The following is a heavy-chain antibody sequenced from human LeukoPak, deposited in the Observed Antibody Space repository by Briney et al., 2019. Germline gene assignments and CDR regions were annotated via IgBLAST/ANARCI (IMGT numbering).Heavy chain of an antibody. V-gene: IGHV1-18*01. CDR1: GYTFTSYA. D-gene: IGHD1-26*01. Sequence: ASVKVSCKASGYTFTSYAMHWVRQAPGQGLEWMGWISAYNGNTNYAQKLQGRVTMTTDTSTSTAYMELRSLRSDDTAVYYCARMGRIVGATSAGYYFDYWGQGTLVTVSS. CDR2: ISAYNGNT. J-gene: IGHJ4*02. CDR3: ARMGRIVGATSAGYYFDY.